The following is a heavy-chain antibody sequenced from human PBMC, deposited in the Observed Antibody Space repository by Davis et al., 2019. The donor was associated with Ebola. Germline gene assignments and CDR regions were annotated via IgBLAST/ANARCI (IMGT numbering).Heavy chain of an antibody. CDR1: GYTFTSYY. V-gene: IGHV1-46*01. D-gene: IGHD3-10*01. J-gene: IGHJ4*02. CDR2: INPSGGST. CDR3: AREPAASYYFDY. Sequence: ASVKVSCKASGYTFTSYYMHWVRQAPGQGPEWMGEINPSGGSTSYAQKFQGRVTMTRDTSTSTVYMELSSLRSEDTAVYYCAREPAASYYFDYWGQGTLVTVSS.